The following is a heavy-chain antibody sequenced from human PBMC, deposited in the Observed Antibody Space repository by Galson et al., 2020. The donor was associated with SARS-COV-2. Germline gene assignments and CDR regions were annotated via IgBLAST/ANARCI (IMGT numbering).Heavy chain of an antibody. Sequence: GGSLRLSCAASGFTFSSYGMHWVRQAPGTGLEWVAVIWYDGSNKYYANSVKGRFTISRDNSKNTLYLQMNSLRAEDTAVYYCARSALWFGELLSYMDVWGKGTTVTVSS. CDR1: GFTFSSYG. CDR3: ARSALWFGELLSYMDV. V-gene: IGHV3-33*01. D-gene: IGHD3-10*01. J-gene: IGHJ6*03. CDR2: IWYDGSNK.